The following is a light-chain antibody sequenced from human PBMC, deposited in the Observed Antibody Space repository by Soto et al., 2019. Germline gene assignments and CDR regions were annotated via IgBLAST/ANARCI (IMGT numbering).Light chain of an antibody. J-gene: IGLJ3*02. CDR1: TSDVGGYIY. CDR2: EVS. CDR3: SSYTSGSTLR. Sequence: QSALTQPASVSGSPGQSVTISCTGTTSDVGGYIYVSWYQHHPGKAPKLIIYEVSNRPSGISNRFSGSKSGNTASLTISGLQAEDEADYYCSSYTSGSTLRFGGGTKVTVL. V-gene: IGLV2-14*01.